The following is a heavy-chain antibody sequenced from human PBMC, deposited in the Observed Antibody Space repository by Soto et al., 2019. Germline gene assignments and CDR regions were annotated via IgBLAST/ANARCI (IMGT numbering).Heavy chain of an antibody. V-gene: IGHV5-51*01. CDR2: IYPGDSDT. Sequence: EEYVKIPCNGSGYSFTSYWIGWLRQLPGKGLEWMGIIYPGDSDTRYSPSFQGQVTISADKSISTAYLQWSSLKASDTAMYYCTSGSHTESDFHYWGQGPLVTVSS. CDR1: GYSFTSYW. CDR3: TSGSHTESDFHY. J-gene: IGHJ4*02. D-gene: IGHD1-26*01.